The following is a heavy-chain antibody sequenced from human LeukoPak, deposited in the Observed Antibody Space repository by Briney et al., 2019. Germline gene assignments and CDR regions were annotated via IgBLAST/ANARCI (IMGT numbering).Heavy chain of an antibody. V-gene: IGHV4-38-2*02. J-gene: IGHJ5*02. CDR1: GYSISSGYY. D-gene: IGHD6-6*01. Sequence: SETLSLTCTVSGYSISSGYYWGWIRQPPGKGLEWIGSIYHSGSTYYNPSLKSRVTISVDTSKNQFSLKLSSVTAADTAVYYCARIAARLVIDPWGQGTLVTVSS. CDR3: ARIAARLVIDP. CDR2: IYHSGST.